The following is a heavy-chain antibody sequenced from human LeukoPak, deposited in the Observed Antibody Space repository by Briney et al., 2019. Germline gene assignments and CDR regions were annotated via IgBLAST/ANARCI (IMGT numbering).Heavy chain of an antibody. CDR2: IGTEGDT. Sequence: PGGSLRLSCTASGFTLRNYDMHWVRQTTEKGLEWVSGIGTEGDTLYPDSVKGRFTISRENTKNSFYLQMNSLRAGDTAVYYCARGRFVLVPSLERWYFDLWGRGTLVTVSS. J-gene: IGHJ2*01. CDR3: ARGRFVLVPSLERWYFDL. V-gene: IGHV3-13*01. CDR1: GFTLRNYD. D-gene: IGHD2-8*02.